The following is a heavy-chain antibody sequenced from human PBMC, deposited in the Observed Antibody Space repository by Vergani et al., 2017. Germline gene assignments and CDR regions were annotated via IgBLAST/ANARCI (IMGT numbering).Heavy chain of an antibody. V-gene: IGHV3-21*01. Sequence: EVQLVESGGGLVKPGGSLRLSCAASGFTFRSYSMNWVRQAPGKGLEWVSSISSSSSYIYYADSVKGRFTISRDNAKNSLYLQMNSLRAEDTAVYYCPREDYYGSGPGGHGIDVWGQGTTVTVSS. CDR3: PREDYYGSGPGGHGIDV. J-gene: IGHJ6*02. CDR1: GFTFRSYS. D-gene: IGHD3-10*01. CDR2: ISSSSSYI.